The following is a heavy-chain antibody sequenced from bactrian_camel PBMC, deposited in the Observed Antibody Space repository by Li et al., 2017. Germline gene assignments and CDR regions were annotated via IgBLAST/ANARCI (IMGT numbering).Heavy chain of an antibody. V-gene: IGHV3S67*01. CDR1: GFTFSSA. CDR2: VSRDGST. Sequence: VESGGGLVQPGGSLRLSCAATGFTFSSASWVRQVPGKEPEWVSTVSRDGSTYYAESVKGRFTISTDNAKVTLYLQMNSLKTEDTAVYYCATGTSLYCSGEYCFAYDYGAWGPGTQVTVS. D-gene: IGHD2*01. J-gene: IGHJ6*01. CDR3: ATGTSLYCSGEYCFAYDYGA.